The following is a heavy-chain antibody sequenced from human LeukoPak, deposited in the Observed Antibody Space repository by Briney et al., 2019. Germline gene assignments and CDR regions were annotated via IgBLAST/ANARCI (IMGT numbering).Heavy chain of an antibody. V-gene: IGHV3-53*01. CDR3: ARSRDGYNFHYFDY. CDR2: IYSGGST. Sequence: GGSLRLSCAASGFTFSSYAMSWVRQAPGKGLEWVSVIYSGGSTYYADSVKGRFTISRDNSKNTLYLQMNSLRAEDTAVYYCARSRDGYNFHYFDYWGQGTLVTVSS. CDR1: GFTFSSYA. J-gene: IGHJ4*02. D-gene: IGHD5-24*01.